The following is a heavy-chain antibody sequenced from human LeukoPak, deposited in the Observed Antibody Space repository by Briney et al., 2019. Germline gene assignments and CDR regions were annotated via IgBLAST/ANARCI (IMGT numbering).Heavy chain of an antibody. CDR1: GFTFDDYG. CDR2: IYYSGST. J-gene: IGHJ6*03. V-gene: IGHV4-59*01. CDR3: ARVRDNWNPNYYYYYYMDV. D-gene: IGHD1-20*01. Sequence: GSLRLSCAASGFTFDDYGMSWIRQPPGKGLEWIGYIYYSGSTNYNPSLKSRVTISVDTSKNQFSLKLSSVTAADTAVYYCARVRDNWNPNYYYYYYMDVWGKGTTVTVSS.